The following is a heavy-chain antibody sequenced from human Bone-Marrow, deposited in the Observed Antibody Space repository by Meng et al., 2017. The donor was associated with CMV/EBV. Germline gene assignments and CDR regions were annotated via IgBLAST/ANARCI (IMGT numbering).Heavy chain of an antibody. V-gene: IGHV4-59*01. CDR3: AREGAGSSSWLGKIAP. J-gene: IGHJ5*02. CDR2: IYYSGST. CDR1: GGSISSSY. Sequence: TETLSLTRTVPGGSISSSYWSWIRQPPGKGLEWIGYIYYSGSTNYNPSLKSRVTISVDTSKNQFSLKLSFVTAADTAVYYCAREGAGSSSWLGKIAPWGHGTLVTVSS. D-gene: IGHD6-13*01.